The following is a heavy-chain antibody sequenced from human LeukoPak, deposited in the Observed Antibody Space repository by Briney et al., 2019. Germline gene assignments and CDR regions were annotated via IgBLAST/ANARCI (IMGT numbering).Heavy chain of an antibody. CDR1: GLTFSSYG. CDR2: IRYDGSNK. V-gene: IGHV3-30*02. J-gene: IGHJ6*03. CDR3: AKDFDYSYYMDV. Sequence: LRGGSLSLSCAASGLTFSSYGVHWVRHAPGKGRERVAFIRYDGSNKYYADSVKGLFTISRANSKNTLYLQMNSLRAEDTAVYYRAKDFDYSYYMDVWGKGTTVTISS. D-gene: IGHD3-3*01.